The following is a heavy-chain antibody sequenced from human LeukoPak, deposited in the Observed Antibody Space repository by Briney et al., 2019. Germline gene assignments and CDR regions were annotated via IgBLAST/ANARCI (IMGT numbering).Heavy chain of an antibody. CDR3: ARPIEMATISDAFDI. CDR2: IIPILGIA. CDR1: GGTFSSYA. Sequence: SVKVSCKASGGTFSSYAISWVRQAPGQGHEWMGRIIPILGIANYAQKFQGRVTITADKSTSTAYMELSSLRSEDTAVYYCARPIEMATISDAFDIWDQLTMVTVSS. D-gene: IGHD5-24*01. V-gene: IGHV1-69*04. J-gene: IGHJ3*02.